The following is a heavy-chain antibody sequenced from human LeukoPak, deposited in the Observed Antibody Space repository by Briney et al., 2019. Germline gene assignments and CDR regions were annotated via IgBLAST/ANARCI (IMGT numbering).Heavy chain of an antibody. CDR2: IKQDGSEK. V-gene: IGHV3-7*01. J-gene: IGHJ4*02. Sequence: GGSLRLSCAASGFTFSSYWMSWVRPAAGTGLEWVANIKQDGSEKYYVDSVKGRFTISRDNAKNSLYLQMNSLRAEDTAVYYCAREYYDSSGYEDGIDYWGQGTLVTVSS. D-gene: IGHD3-22*01. CDR3: AREYYDSSGYEDGIDY. CDR1: GFTFSSYW.